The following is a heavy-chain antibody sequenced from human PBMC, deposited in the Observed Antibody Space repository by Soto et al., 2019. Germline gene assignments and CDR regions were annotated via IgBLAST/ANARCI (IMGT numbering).Heavy chain of an antibody. CDR1: GYTFTRYD. CDR3: ARGRIIVAGGFDP. V-gene: IGHV1-8*01. CDR2: MNPSTGNT. Sequence: QVQLVQSGAEVKKPGASVKVSCKASGYTFTRYDIIWVRQATGQGLEWMGWMNPSTGNTDSAEKFQGRLTMTRNTSISTVYMELISMSFEDTAVYYCARGRIIVAGGFDPWGQGTLVTVSS. D-gene: IGHD6-19*01. J-gene: IGHJ5*02.